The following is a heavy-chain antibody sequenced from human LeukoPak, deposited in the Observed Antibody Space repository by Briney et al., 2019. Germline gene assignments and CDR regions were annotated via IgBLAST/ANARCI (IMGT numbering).Heavy chain of an antibody. CDR1: GYSISSGYY. Sequence: PSETLSLTCAVSGYSISSGYYWGWIRQPPGKGLEWIGSIYHSGSTYYNPSLKSRVTISVDTSKNQFSLKLSSVTAADTAVYYCARDHCSGGSCYSNYWGQGTLVTVSS. CDR3: ARDHCSGGSCYSNY. J-gene: IGHJ4*02. D-gene: IGHD2-15*01. V-gene: IGHV4-38-2*02. CDR2: IYHSGST.